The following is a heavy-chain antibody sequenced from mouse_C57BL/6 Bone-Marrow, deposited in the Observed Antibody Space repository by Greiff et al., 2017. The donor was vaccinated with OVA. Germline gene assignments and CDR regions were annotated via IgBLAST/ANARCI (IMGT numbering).Heavy chain of an antibody. D-gene: IGHD2-3*01. CDR1: GYTFTSYW. CDR3: ARRGLYDGYYAFFAY. J-gene: IGHJ3*01. V-gene: IGHV1-55*01. Sequence: QVQLQQPGAELVKPGASVKMSCKASGYTFTSYWITWVKQRPGQGLEWIGDIYPGSGSTNYNEKFKSKATLTVDTSSSTAYMQLSSLTSEDSAVYYCARRGLYDGYYAFFAYWGQGTLVTVSA. CDR2: IYPGSGST.